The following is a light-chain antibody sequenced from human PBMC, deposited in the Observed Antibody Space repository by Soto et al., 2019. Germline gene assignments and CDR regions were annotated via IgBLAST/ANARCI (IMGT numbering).Light chain of an antibody. CDR1: SGHSSYA. CDR3: QTWGTGIGV. J-gene: IGLJ3*02. CDR2: LNSDGSH. V-gene: IGLV4-69*01. Sequence: QTVVTQSPSASASLGASVTLTCTLSSGHSSYAIAWHQQQPEKGPRYLMKLNSDGSHSKGDGIPDRFSGSSSGAERYLTISSLQSEDEADYYCQTWGTGIGVFGGGTQLTVL.